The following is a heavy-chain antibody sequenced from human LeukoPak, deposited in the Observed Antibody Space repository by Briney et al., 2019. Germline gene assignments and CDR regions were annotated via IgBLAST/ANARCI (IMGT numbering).Heavy chain of an antibody. CDR1: GDSISGSSYY. J-gene: IGHJ6*03. CDR3: AREMEDKSFSFGELRKNYYYYMDV. D-gene: IGHD3-10*01. CDR2: IYYSGST. V-gene: IGHV4-39*07. Sequence: SETLSLTCSVSGDSISGSSYYWGWIRQPPGKGLEWIGSIYYSGSTYYNPSLKSRVTISVDTSKNQFSLKLSSVTAADTAVYYCAREMEDKSFSFGELRKNYYYYMDVWGKGTTVTVSS.